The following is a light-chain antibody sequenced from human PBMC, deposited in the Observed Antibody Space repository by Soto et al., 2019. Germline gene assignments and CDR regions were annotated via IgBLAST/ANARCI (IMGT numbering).Light chain of an antibody. CDR1: QSLLHSNGYNY. V-gene: IGKV2-28*01. CDR2: LGS. J-gene: IGKJ2*01. Sequence: EIVMTQSPLSLPVTPGEPASISCRSSQSLLHSNGYNYLEWYLQKPGQSPQLLINLGSNRASGVPDKFSGSESGTDFTLKISRVEDEDVGVYYCMQARQSPYTFGQGTKLEIK. CDR3: MQARQSPYT.